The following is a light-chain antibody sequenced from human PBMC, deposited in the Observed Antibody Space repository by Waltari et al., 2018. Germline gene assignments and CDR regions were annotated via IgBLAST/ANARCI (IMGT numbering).Light chain of an antibody. CDR3: QQYYNYPPT. V-gene: IGKV1-8*01. CDR1: QNIISY. CDR2: ATS. J-gene: IGKJ1*01. Sequence: IRMTQSPSSFSASTGDRVTITCRASQNIISYLAWYQQQPGKAPNLLIYATSSVQSGVPSRFSGSGSGTDFTLTISYLQSEDFATYYCQQYYNYPPTFGQGTKVEI.